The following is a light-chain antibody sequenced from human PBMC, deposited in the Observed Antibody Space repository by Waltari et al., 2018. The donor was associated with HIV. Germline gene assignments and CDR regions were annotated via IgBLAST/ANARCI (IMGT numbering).Light chain of an antibody. CDR2: EVT. CDR3: FSYGGSLHV. Sequence: QSALTQPPSVSGSPAQSVTISCSGASSGVSYYNPVSWYQHHPGKAPTHIIYEVTKGPSGVPDRFAGSKSGNTASLTISGLQAEDEADYYCFSYGGSLHVFGTGTEVTVL. J-gene: IGLJ1*01. CDR1: SSGVSYYNP. V-gene: IGLV2-11*01.